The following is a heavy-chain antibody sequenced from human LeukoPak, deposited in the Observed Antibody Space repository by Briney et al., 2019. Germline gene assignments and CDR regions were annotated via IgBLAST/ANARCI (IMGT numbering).Heavy chain of an antibody. D-gene: IGHD3-9*01. CDR1: GFTFSSYA. Sequence: GGSLRLSCAASGFTFSSYAMSWVRQAPGKGLEWVSAISGSGGSTYFADSVKGRFTISRDNSKNTLYLQMNSLRAEDTAVYYCARDRTTKTGYKSYFDYWGQGTLVTVSS. CDR2: ISGSGGST. CDR3: ARDRTTKTGYKSYFDY. V-gene: IGHV3-23*01. J-gene: IGHJ4*02.